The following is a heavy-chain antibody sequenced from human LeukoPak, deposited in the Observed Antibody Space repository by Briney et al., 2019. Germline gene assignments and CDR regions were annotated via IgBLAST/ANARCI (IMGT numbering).Heavy chain of an antibody. Sequence: SETPSLTRTVSGGSISSGGYYWSWIRQHPGKGLEWIGYIYYSGSTNYNPSLKSRVTMSVDTSKNQFSLKLSSVTAADTAVYYCARGTQRARFLEWPHCFDPWGQGTLVTVSS. CDR2: IYYSGST. V-gene: IGHV4-61*08. D-gene: IGHD3-3*01. CDR3: ARGTQRARFLEWPHCFDP. J-gene: IGHJ5*02. CDR1: GGSISSGGYY.